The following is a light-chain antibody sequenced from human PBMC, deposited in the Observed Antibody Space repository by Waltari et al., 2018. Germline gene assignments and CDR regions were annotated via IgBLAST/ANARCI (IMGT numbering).Light chain of an antibody. Sequence: DIVVTQSPDSLTLSVGERAPIKCKSSQSVLYSSNTNYYLSWYQQKSGQSPSLLIYWASTREAGVPDRFSGSGSGTDFTLTINGLQPEDAAVYFCHQYYLTPWTFGQGTKLEIK. CDR3: HQYYLTPWT. CDR1: QSVLYSSNTNYY. V-gene: IGKV4-1*01. J-gene: IGKJ1*01. CDR2: WAS.